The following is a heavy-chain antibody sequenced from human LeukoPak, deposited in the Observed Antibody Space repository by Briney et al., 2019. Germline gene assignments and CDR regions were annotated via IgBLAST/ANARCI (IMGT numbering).Heavy chain of an antibody. D-gene: IGHD1-26*01. J-gene: IGHJ4*02. Sequence: ASVKVSCKASGYTFTGYYMHWVRRAPGQGLEWMGWINPNSGGTNYAQKFQGRVTMTRDTSISTAYMELSRLRSDDTAVYYCARGSWDVFVEGLFDYWGQGTLVTVSS. CDR2: INPNSGGT. CDR1: GYTFTGYY. CDR3: ARGSWDVFVEGLFDY. V-gene: IGHV1-2*02.